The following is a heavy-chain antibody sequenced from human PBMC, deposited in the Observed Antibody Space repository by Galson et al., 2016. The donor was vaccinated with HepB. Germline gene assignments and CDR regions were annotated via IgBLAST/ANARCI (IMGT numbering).Heavy chain of an antibody. CDR3: ATGLGGSDYDH. Sequence: SLRLSCAASGFTFTHAWMTWVRQAPGKGLEWVGRIKSKIDGGTIDSAAPVKGRFSISRDDAKNTLFLEMKSLKSEDTGVYYCATGLGGSDYDHWGQGTLVIVSS. D-gene: IGHD1-26*01. CDR1: GFTFTHAW. V-gene: IGHV3-15*05. J-gene: IGHJ4*02. CDR2: IKSKIDGGTI.